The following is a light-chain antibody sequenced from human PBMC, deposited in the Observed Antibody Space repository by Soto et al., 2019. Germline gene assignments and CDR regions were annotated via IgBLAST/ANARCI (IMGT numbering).Light chain of an antibody. Sequence: EIVLTHSPGTLSLSPGERATLSCRASQSVSSSYLAWYQQKPGQAPRLLIYGTSSRATAIPDRFSGSGSGTDFTLTISRLEPEDFAVYYCQQYGSSSWTFGQGTKVEIK. CDR1: QSVSSSY. CDR2: GTS. J-gene: IGKJ1*01. CDR3: QQYGSSSWT. V-gene: IGKV3-20*01.